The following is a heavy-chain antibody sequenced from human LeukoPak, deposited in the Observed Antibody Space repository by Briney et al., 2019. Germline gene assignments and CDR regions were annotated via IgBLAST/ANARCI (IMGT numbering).Heavy chain of an antibody. CDR2: ISSSGSTI. Sequence: GGSLRLSCAASGFTFSSHEMNWVRQAPGKGLEWVSYISSSGSTIYYADSVKGRFTISRDNAKNSLYLQMNSLRAEDTAVYYCARGSRPVPGNPWGYYYGMDVWGKGTTVTVSS. V-gene: IGHV3-48*03. CDR3: ARGSRPVPGNPWGYYYGMDV. CDR1: GFTFSSHE. J-gene: IGHJ6*04. D-gene: IGHD7-27*01.